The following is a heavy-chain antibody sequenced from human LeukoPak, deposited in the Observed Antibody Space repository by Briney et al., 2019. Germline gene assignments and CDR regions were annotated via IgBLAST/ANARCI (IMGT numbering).Heavy chain of an antibody. Sequence: SETLSLTCAVYGGSFSGYYWSWIRQPPGKGLEWIGEINHSGSTNYNPSLKSRVTISVDTSKNQFSLKLSSVTAADTAVYYCARDYYYDSSGYYESDAFDIWGQGTMVTVSS. CDR2: INHSGST. J-gene: IGHJ3*02. D-gene: IGHD3-22*01. CDR3: ARDYYYDSSGYYESDAFDI. V-gene: IGHV4-34*01. CDR1: GGSFSGYY.